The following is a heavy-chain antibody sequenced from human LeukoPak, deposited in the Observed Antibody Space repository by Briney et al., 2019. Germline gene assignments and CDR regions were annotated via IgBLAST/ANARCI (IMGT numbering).Heavy chain of an antibody. Sequence: PGGSPRLSCAASGFTFTTYAMSWVRQAPGKGLEWVSTLSTSGGTTYYADSVKGRFIISRDNSKNTLYLQLNSLRAEDTALYYCAKGRSLPPYYFDYWGQGTLVTVSS. CDR1: GFTFTTYA. CDR2: LSTSGGTT. J-gene: IGHJ4*02. CDR3: AKGRSLPPYYFDY. V-gene: IGHV3-23*01.